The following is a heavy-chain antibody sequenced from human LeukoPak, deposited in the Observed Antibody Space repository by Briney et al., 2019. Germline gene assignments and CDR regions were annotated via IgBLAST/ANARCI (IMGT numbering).Heavy chain of an antibody. D-gene: IGHD5-18*01. J-gene: IGHJ2*01. CDR2: ISSTGSTI. CDR1: GFTFSSYN. V-gene: IGHV3-48*02. Sequence: GGSLRLSCAASGFTFSSYNMNWVRQAPGKGLEWVSHISSTGSTIYYADSVKGRFTISRDNAKNSLSLQMNSLRDEDTAVYYCARNRYRPGYFDLWGRGPLVTVSS. CDR3: ARNRYRPGYFDL.